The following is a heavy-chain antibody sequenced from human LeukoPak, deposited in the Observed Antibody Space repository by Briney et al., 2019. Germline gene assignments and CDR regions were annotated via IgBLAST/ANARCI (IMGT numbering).Heavy chain of an antibody. CDR3: AKWGDYDILTGYYVSDF. J-gene: IGHJ4*02. Sequence: GGSLRLSCAASGFIFRNYAMGWVRQAPGKGLEWVSAITGSGDTTYYADSVKGRFTISRDNSKNALYVEMNTLRAEDTAVYYCAKWGDYDILTGYYVSDFWGQGTLVTVSS. D-gene: IGHD3-9*01. CDR2: ITGSGDTT. V-gene: IGHV3-23*01. CDR1: GFIFRNYA.